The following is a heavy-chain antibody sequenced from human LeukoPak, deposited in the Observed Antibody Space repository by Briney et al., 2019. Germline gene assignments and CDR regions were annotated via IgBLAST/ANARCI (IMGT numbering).Heavy chain of an antibody. CDR1: GFTFSSYW. V-gene: IGHV3-74*01. CDR3: AGDYAVNRRAFDI. CDR2: INIDGTST. Sequence: PGGSLRLSCASSGFTFSSYWIHWVRQAPGKGPVWVSRINIDGTSTIYADSVKGRFTLSRDNAKNTLYLQMNSLRVEDTAVYYCAGDYAVNRRAFDIWGQGTMVTVSS. J-gene: IGHJ3*02. D-gene: IGHD4-23*01.